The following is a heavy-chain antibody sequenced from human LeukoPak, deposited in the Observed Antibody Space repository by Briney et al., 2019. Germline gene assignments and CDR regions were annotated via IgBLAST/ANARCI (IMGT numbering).Heavy chain of an antibody. D-gene: IGHD6-6*01. V-gene: IGHV4-34*01. CDR3: ARLARGRWFDP. CDR1: GGSFNGHS. Sequence: PSETLSLTCAVYGGSFNGHSWSWIRQPPGRGLEWIGEIDHSGSTTYNPSLKSRVSISVDTSKNQFSLKLSSVTAADTAVYYCARLARGRWFDPWGQGTLVTVSS. J-gene: IGHJ5*02. CDR2: IDHSGST.